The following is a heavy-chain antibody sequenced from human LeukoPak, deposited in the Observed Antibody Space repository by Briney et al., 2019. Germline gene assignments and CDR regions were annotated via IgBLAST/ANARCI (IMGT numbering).Heavy chain of an antibody. V-gene: IGHV3-72*01. J-gene: IGHJ6*02. CDR2: IRDKANSYST. Sequence: GGSLRLSCAASGFTFSDHFMDWVRQAPGKGLEWVGRIRDKANSYSTEYAASVKGRFTISRDDSKNSLYLQMSSLKTEDTAVYYCARGGSGYGMDVWGQGTTVTVSS. CDR1: GFTFSDHF. D-gene: IGHD3-10*01. CDR3: ARGGSGYGMDV.